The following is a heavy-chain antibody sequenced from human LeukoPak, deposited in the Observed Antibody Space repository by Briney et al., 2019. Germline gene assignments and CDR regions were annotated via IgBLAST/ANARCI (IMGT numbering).Heavy chain of an antibody. CDR3: ARGPPGQLGRGPIYWYFDL. D-gene: IGHD6-6*01. CDR2: IIPIFGTA. V-gene: IGHV1-69*05. Sequence: ASVKVSCKASGGTFSSYAISWVRQAPGQGLEWMGGIIPIFGTANYAQKFQGRVTITTDESTSTAYMELSSLRSEDTAVYYCARGPPGQLGRGPIYWYFDLWGRGTLVTVSS. J-gene: IGHJ2*01. CDR1: GGTFSSYA.